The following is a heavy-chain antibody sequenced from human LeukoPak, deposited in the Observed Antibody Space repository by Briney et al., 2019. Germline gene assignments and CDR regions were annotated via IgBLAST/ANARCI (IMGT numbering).Heavy chain of an antibody. CDR3: ARDRDIVVVPAAEYYYYGMDV. J-gene: IGHJ6*02. D-gene: IGHD2-2*01. Sequence: PSETLSLTCTVSGGSISSSSYYWGWIRQPPGKGLEWIGSIYYSGSTYYNPSLKSRVTISVDTSKNQFSLKLSSVTAADTAVYYCARDRDIVVVPAAEYYYYGMDVWGQGTTVTVSS. CDR1: GGSISSSSYY. CDR2: IYYSGST. V-gene: IGHV4-39*07.